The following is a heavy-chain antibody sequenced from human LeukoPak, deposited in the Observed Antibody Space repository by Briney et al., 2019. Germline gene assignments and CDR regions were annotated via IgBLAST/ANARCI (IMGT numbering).Heavy chain of an antibody. CDR1: GFTFSSHA. Sequence: SGGSLRLSCAASGFTFSSHAMSWVRQAPGKGLEWVSAISGSGGSTYYADSVKGRFTISRDNSKNTLYLQMNSLRAEDTAVYYCAKGGAAAGPRTFDCWGQGTLVTVSS. V-gene: IGHV3-23*01. J-gene: IGHJ4*02. CDR2: ISGSGGST. CDR3: AKGGAAAGPRTFDC. D-gene: IGHD6-13*01.